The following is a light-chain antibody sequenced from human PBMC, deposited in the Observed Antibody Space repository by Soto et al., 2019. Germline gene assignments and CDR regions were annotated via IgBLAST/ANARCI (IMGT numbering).Light chain of an antibody. V-gene: IGKV1-33*01. CDR3: QQYDILPLT. CDR1: QDITNY. CDR2: DAS. Sequence: DIQMTQSPSSLSASVGDRVTITCQAGQDITNYLNWFQQKPGKAPKLLIYDASNLETGVPSRFSGSGSGTDFTFTITSLQPEDVATYYCQQYDILPLTFGGGTKVEIK. J-gene: IGKJ4*01.